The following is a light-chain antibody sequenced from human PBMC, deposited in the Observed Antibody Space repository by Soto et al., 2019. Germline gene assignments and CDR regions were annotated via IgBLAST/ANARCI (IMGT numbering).Light chain of an antibody. CDR3: QQYGSSPG. CDR1: QSVSSSY. J-gene: IGKJ4*01. V-gene: IGKV3-20*01. Sequence: EVLLPQSPGTLSLSPGERATLSCRASQSVSSSYLAWYQQKPGQTPRLLIYGASSRATGIPDRFDGSGSGTDFTLTISRLEPEDFAVYYCQQYGSSPGFGGGAKVDI. CDR2: GAS.